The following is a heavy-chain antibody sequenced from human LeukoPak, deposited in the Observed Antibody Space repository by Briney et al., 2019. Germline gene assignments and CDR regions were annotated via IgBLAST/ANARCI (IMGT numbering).Heavy chain of an antibody. Sequence: GRSLRLSCVASGFTFSSYGMHWVRQAPGKGLEWVVVISNDGSNKYYADSVKGRFTISRDNSKNPLYLQMNSLRAEDTAVYYCAKGRGAFDIWGQGTMVTVSS. CDR1: GFTFSSYG. CDR3: AKGRGAFDI. D-gene: IGHD3-10*01. V-gene: IGHV3-30*18. CDR2: ISNDGSNK. J-gene: IGHJ3*02.